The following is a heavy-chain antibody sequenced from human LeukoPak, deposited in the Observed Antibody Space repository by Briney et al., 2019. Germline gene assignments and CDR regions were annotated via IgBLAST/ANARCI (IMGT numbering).Heavy chain of an antibody. Sequence: ASVKVSCKASGYTFTSYDINWVRQATGQGLEWMGWMNPNSGNTGYAQKFQGRVTMTRNTSISTAYMELSSLRSEDTAVYYCARARWGSYRRSPDYCGQGTLVTVSS. CDR2: MNPNSGNT. D-gene: IGHD3-16*02. CDR1: GYTFTSYD. V-gene: IGHV1-8*01. CDR3: ARARWGSYRRSPDY. J-gene: IGHJ4*02.